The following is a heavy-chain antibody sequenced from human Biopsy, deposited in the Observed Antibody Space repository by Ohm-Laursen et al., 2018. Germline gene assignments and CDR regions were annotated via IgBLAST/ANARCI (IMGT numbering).Heavy chain of an antibody. D-gene: IGHD2-15*01. CDR3: AKDQPDLAVVVAAHWYFDL. CDR2: ISDIGSST. J-gene: IGHJ2*01. Sequence: SLRLSCAASGFTFSNYAMTWVRQAPGKGLEWVSAISDIGSSTFYLDSVKGRFTISRGNSKKTLYLQMNSLRAEDTAIYYCAKDQPDLAVVVAAHWYFDLWGRGTLVTVSS. CDR1: GFTFSNYA. V-gene: IGHV3-23*01.